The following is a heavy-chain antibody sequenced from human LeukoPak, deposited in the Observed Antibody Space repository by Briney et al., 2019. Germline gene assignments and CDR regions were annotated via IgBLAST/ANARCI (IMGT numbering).Heavy chain of an antibody. CDR1: GGSISSNNYY. J-gene: IGHJ5*02. CDR2: IYYSGST. CDR3: ARDSSDYDYVWGSYSWFDP. Sequence: SETLSLTCTVSGGSISSNNYYWGWIRQPPGKGLEWIGSIYYSGSTYYNPSLKSRVTISVDTSKNQFSLKLSSVTSADTAVYYCARDSSDYDYVWGSYSWFDPWGRGTLVTVSS. V-gene: IGHV4-39*07. D-gene: IGHD3-16*01.